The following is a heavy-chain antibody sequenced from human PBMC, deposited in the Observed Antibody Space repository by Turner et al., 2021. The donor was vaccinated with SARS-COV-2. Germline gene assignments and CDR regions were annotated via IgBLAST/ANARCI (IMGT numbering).Heavy chain of an antibody. V-gene: IGHV1-2*02. CDR3: AKVVLQGIPNFDF. CDR1: GYTFTNYY. CDR2: VNPNSGGS. D-gene: IGHD6-13*01. J-gene: IGHJ4*02. Sequence: QVQLVQSGAEVKKTGASVKVSCTTSGYTFTNYYMHWVRQAPGQGLEWMGWVNPNSGGSNYALRFQGRVTMTSDTSITTAYMELNSLRSDDTAVYYCAKVVLQGIPNFDFWCQGTLVTVSS.